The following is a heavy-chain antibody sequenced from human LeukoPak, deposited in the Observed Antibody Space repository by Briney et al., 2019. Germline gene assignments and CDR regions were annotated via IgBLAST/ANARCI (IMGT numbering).Heavy chain of an antibody. Sequence: GSSVKVSCKASGGTFSSYAISWVRQAPGQGLEWMGGIIPIFGTANYAQKFQGRVTITTDESTSTAYMELSSLRSEDTAVYYCARDHHSNSLGNLGYWGQGTLVTVSS. CDR2: IIPIFGTA. J-gene: IGHJ4*02. CDR3: ARDHHSNSLGNLGY. V-gene: IGHV1-69*05. D-gene: IGHD4-11*01. CDR1: GGTFSSYA.